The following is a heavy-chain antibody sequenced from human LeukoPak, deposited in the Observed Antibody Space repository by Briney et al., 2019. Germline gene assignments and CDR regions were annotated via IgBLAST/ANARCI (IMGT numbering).Heavy chain of an antibody. D-gene: IGHD1-26*01. CDR1: GFTFSDHY. Sequence: PGGSLRLSCAASGFTFSDHYMDWVRQAPGKGLEWVGRIRNKADGYTTEYAASVKGRFTISRDDSKNSLYLQMNSLKTEDTAVYYCARDKSGSLDYWGQGTLVTVSS. V-gene: IGHV3-72*01. CDR3: ARDKSGSLDY. CDR2: IRNKADGYTT. J-gene: IGHJ4*02.